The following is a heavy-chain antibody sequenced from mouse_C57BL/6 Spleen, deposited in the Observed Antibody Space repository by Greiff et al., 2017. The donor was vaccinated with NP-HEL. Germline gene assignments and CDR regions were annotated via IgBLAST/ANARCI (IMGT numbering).Heavy chain of an antibody. D-gene: IGHD2-3*01. CDR2: ISSGGDYI. J-gene: IGHJ4*01. V-gene: IGHV5-9-1*02. Sequence: EVQLQQSGEGLVKPGGSLKLSCAASGFTFSSYAMSWVRQTPEKRLEWVAYISSGGDYIYYAATVKGRFTISRDNARNTLYLQMSSLKSEDTAMXYCTRDGFYYAMDYWGQGTSVTVSS. CDR1: GFTFSSYA. CDR3: TRDGFYYAMDY.